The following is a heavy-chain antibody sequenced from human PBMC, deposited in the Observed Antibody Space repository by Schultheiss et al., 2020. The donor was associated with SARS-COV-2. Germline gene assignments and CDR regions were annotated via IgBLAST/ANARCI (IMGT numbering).Heavy chain of an antibody. CDR3: ASGRRIAVAGTRFDY. Sequence: SETLSLTCTVSGGSISSGGYYWSWIRQHPGKGLEWIGYIYYSGSTYYNPSLKSRLTISVDTSKNQFSLKLRSVTAADTAVYYCASGRRIAVAGTRFDYWGQGTLVTVSS. CDR1: GGSISSGGYY. J-gene: IGHJ4*02. CDR2: IYYSGST. D-gene: IGHD6-19*01. V-gene: IGHV4-31*03.